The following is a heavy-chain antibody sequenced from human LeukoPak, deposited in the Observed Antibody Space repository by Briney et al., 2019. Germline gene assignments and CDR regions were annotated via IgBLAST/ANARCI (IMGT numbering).Heavy chain of an antibody. CDR1: GYTFTDYY. V-gene: IGHV1-69-2*01. CDR2: IDPQDGKT. CDR3: TSDRIGARPFDY. Sequence: PGASVKVSCKTSGYTFTDYYIHWILQAPGKGLEWMGRIDPQDGKTKLAARFQGRLTISADTSTDTSYMDLSSLTFEDTAVYYCTSDRIGARPFDYWGQGTLVTVSS. J-gene: IGHJ4*02. D-gene: IGHD2-21*01.